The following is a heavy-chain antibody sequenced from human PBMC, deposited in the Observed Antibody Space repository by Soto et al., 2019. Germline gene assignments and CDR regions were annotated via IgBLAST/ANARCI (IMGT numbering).Heavy chain of an antibody. CDR3: TIVRVADSALDH. V-gene: IGHV3-30*03. Sequence: ESGGGVVQPGRSLRLSCGGSGFIFSNNGMHWVRPTPGKGLEWVAFMSYDGSDTFYADSVKGRFTISRDNSKITLLLHMSNLRAEDTAMYYCTIVRVADSALDHWGQGTLVTVSS. D-gene: IGHD6-6*01. CDR2: MSYDGSDT. CDR1: GFIFSNNG. J-gene: IGHJ4*02.